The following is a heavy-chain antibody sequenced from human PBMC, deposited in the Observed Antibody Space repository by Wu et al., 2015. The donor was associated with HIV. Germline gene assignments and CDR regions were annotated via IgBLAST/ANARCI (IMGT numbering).Heavy chain of an antibody. CDR2: INPSGGST. D-gene: IGHD3-22*01. Sequence: QVQLVQSGAEVKKPGASVSVSCKASGYTFTSYYMHWVRQAPGQGLEWMGIINPSGGSTSYAQKFQGRVTMTRDTSTSTVYMELSSLRSEDTAVYYCARDNNDYYDSSGYPTFDPWGQGTLVTVSS. CDR1: GYTFTSYY. V-gene: IGHV1-46*03. J-gene: IGHJ5*02. CDR3: ARDNNDYYDSSGYPTFDP.